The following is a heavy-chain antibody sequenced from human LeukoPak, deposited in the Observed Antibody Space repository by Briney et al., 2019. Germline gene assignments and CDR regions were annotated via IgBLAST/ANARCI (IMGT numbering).Heavy chain of an antibody. CDR3: AXAPLGYLMDV. CDR2: INHSGST. Sequence: PSETLSLTRAVYGGSFSGYYWSWIRQPPGKGLEWIGEINHSGSTNYNPSLKSRVTISVDTSKNQFSLKLSSVTAADTAVYYCAXAPLGYLMDVWGKGTTVTVSS. CDR1: GGSFSGYY. V-gene: IGHV4-34*01. J-gene: IGHJ6*04. D-gene: IGHD6-13*01.